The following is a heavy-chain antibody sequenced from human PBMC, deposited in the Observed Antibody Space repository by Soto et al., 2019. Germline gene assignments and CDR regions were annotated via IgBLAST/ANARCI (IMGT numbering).Heavy chain of an antibody. CDR1: GFTFSSYW. CDR3: AKVGYSYPRGPLAY. CDR2: IKQDGSEK. Sequence: PGGALRLSCGASGFTFSSYWMSWVRQAPGKGLEWVANIKQDGSEKYYVDSVKGRFTISRDNSKNTLYLQMNSLRAEDTAVYYCAKVGYSYPRGPLAYWGQGTLVTVSS. D-gene: IGHD5-18*01. J-gene: IGHJ4*02. V-gene: IGHV3-7*01.